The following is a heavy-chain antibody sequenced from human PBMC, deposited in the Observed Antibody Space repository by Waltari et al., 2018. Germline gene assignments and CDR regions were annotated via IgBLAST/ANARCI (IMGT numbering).Heavy chain of an antibody. J-gene: IGHJ4*02. Sequence: QVQLQESGPGLVKPSETLSLTCTVSGGSISSYYWSWIRQPPGKGLEWIGYIYYRWSTNYNPSLKSRVTISVDTSKNQFSLKLSSVTAADTAVYYCASSGEQLVGDYYFDYWGQGTLVTVSS. V-gene: IGHV4-59*01. CDR2: IYYRWST. CDR3: ASSGEQLVGDYYFDY. CDR1: GGSISSYY. D-gene: IGHD6-6*01.